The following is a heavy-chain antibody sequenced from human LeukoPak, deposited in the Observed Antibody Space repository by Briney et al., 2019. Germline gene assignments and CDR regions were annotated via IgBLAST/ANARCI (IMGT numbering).Heavy chain of an antibody. CDR3: ASLGDGSSITNAGFDP. V-gene: IGHV1-69*13. D-gene: IGHD1-26*01. J-gene: IGHJ5*02. CDR1: GYTFTSYA. Sequence: ASVKVSCKASGYTFTSYAISWVRQAPGQGLEWMGGIIPIFGTANYAQKFQGRVTITADESTSTAYMELSSLRSEDTAVYYCASLGDGSSITNAGFDPWGQGTLVTVSS. CDR2: IIPIFGTA.